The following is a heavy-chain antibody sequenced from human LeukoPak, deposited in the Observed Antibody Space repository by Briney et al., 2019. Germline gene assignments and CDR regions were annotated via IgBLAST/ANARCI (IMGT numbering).Heavy chain of an antibody. CDR2: IYYSGST. CDR3: ASRSYTSGWTY. Sequence: SETLALTCTVSGGSISSSSYYWGWIRQPPGKGLEWIGSIYYSGSTYYNPSLKSRVTISADTSKNQFSLKLSSVTVADTAVYYCASRSYTSGWTYWGQGTLVTVPS. J-gene: IGHJ4*02. V-gene: IGHV4-39*01. CDR1: GGSISSSSYY. D-gene: IGHD6-19*01.